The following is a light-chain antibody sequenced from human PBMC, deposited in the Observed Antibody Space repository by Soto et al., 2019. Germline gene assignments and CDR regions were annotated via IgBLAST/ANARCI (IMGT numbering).Light chain of an antibody. J-gene: IGKJ1*01. CDR2: AAS. CDR3: QKYNTAPRT. CDR1: QGISNY. Sequence: GDTVTITCRASQGISNYLAWYQQKPGQVPNLLIYAASTLQSGVPSRFSGSGSGTDFTLTISSLRPEYVATYYCQKYNTAPRTFGQGTKVEI. V-gene: IGKV1-27*01.